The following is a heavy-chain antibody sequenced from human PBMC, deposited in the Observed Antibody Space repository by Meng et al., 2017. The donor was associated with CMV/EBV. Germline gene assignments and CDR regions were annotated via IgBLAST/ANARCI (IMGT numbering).Heavy chain of an antibody. D-gene: IGHD3-10*01. CDR3: ARGRHYYGSGSYSNAHNWFDP. V-gene: IGHV4-34*01. CDR1: GGSFSGYY. Sequence: SETLSLTCAVYGGSFSGYYWSWIRQPPGKGLEWIGEINHSGSTNYNPSLKSRVTISVDTSKNQFSLKLSSVTAADTAVYYCARGRHYYGSGSYSNAHNWFDPWGQGTLVTVSS. J-gene: IGHJ5*02. CDR2: INHSGST.